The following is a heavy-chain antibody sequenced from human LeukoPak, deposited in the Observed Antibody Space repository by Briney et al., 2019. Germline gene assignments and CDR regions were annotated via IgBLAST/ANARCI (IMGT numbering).Heavy chain of an antibody. D-gene: IGHD2-21*02. CDR2: IYYSGST. Sequence: SQTLSLTCTVSGGSISSYYWSWIRQPPGKGLEWIGYIYYSGSTNYNPSLKSRVTISVDTSKNQFSLKLSSVTAADTAVYYCARDYCGGDCHSLYYYYYMDVWGKGTTVTVSS. V-gene: IGHV4-59*01. J-gene: IGHJ6*03. CDR1: GGSISSYY. CDR3: ARDYCGGDCHSLYYYYYMDV.